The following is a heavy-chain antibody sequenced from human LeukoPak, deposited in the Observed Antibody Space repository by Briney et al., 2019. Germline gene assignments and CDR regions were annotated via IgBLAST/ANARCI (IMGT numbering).Heavy chain of an antibody. CDR1: GFTFIDYD. CDR2: IGIRGDT. J-gene: IGHJ4*02. V-gene: IGHV3-13*01. CDR3: ARGGIQVSGIDVFDY. Sequence: GGSLRLSCAASGFTFIDYDMHWVRQVIGKGLEWVSAIGIRGDTHYSGSVKGRFTISRENAESSLYLQMNSLRAEDTAVYYCARGGIQVSGIDVFDYWGQGTLVTVSS. D-gene: IGHD6-19*01.